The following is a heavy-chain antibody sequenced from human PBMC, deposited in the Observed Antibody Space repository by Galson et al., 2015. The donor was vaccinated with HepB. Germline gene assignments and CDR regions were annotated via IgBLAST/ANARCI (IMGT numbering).Heavy chain of an antibody. CDR2: VKNDGSRT. CDR1: VFTFNNYA. V-gene: IGHV3-74*01. CDR3: ARANNYGMDV. Sequence: SLRLSCAASVFTFNNYAMHWVRQGPGKGLVWVSRVKNDGSRTNYADSVKGRFTISRDNAKSTLYLEMINLRAEDTAVYYCARANNYGMDVWGQGTTVIVSS. J-gene: IGHJ6*02.